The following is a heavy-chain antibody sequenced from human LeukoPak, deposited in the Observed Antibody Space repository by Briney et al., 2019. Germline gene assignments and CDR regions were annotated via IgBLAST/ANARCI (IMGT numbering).Heavy chain of an antibody. V-gene: IGHV3-15*01. CDR3: TTGPYDYGSGTYYH. D-gene: IGHD3-10*01. CDR1: GFTFSNAW. Sequence: GGSLRLTCAASGFTFSNAWMSWVRQAPGKGLEWVGRIKTKTGGGTKDYAAPVKGRFTISRDDSKNTLYVQMNSLKTEDTAVYYCTTGPYDYGSGTYYHWGQGTLVTVSS. J-gene: IGHJ4*02. CDR2: IKTKTGGGTK.